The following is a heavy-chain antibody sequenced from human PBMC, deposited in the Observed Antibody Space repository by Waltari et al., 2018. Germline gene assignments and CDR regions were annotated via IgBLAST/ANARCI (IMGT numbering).Heavy chain of an antibody. CDR3: ARDRGITMIGGNWFDP. V-gene: IGHV1-3*01. D-gene: IGHD3-22*01. CDR1: GYTFTSYA. J-gene: IGHJ5*02. CDR2: INAGNGNT. Sequence: QVQLVQSGAEVKKPGASVKVSCKASGYTFTSYAMHWVRQAPGQRLEWMGWINAGNGNTKYSQKFQGRVTITRDTSASTAYMELSSLRSEDTAVYYCARDRGITMIGGNWFDPWGQGTLVTVSS.